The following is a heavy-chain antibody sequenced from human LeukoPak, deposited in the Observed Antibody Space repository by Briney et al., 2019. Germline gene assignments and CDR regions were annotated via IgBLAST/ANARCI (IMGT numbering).Heavy chain of an antibody. J-gene: IGHJ4*02. Sequence: SCKASGGTFSSYAISWVRQAPGKGLEWVAVISYDGSNKYYADSVKGRFTISRDNSKNTLYLQINSLRAEDTAVYYCARDSGYGDYEAKFKLDYWGQGTLVTVSS. CDR2: ISYDGSNK. CDR3: ARDSGYGDYEAKFKLDY. CDR1: GGTFSSYA. D-gene: IGHD4-17*01. V-gene: IGHV3-30-3*01.